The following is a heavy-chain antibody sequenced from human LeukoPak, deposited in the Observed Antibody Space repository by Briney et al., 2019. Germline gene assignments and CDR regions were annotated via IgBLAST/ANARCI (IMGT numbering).Heavy chain of an antibody. Sequence: PGGSLRLSCAASGFTFSGHSMIWVRQAPGKGLEWVSSITYSSTNIYYTDSVEGRFTISRDNAKNSLFLQMNSLRAEDTAVYFCARSSMGYCVNGVCRDFDYWGQGALVTVSS. J-gene: IGHJ4*02. CDR1: GFTFSGHS. CDR3: ARSSMGYCVNGVCRDFDY. V-gene: IGHV3-21*01. CDR2: ITYSSTNI. D-gene: IGHD2-8*01.